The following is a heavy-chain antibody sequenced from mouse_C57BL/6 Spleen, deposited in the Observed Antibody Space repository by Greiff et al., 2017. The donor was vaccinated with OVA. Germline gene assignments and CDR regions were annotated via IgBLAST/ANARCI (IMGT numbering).Heavy chain of an antibody. CDR2: LYPGSGST. D-gene: IGHD1-1*01. CDR3: ARAGNYGSSPWFAY. CDR1: GYTFTSYW. V-gene: IGHV1-55*01. Sequence: VQLQQPGAELVKPGASVKMSWKASGYTFTSYWITWVKQRPGQGLEWIGDLYPGSGSTNYNEKFKSKATLTVDTSSSTAYMQLSSLTSEDSAVYYCARAGNYGSSPWFAYWGQGTLVTVSA. J-gene: IGHJ3*01.